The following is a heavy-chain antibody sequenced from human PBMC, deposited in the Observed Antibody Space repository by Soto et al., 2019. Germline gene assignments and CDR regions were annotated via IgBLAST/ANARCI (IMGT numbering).Heavy chain of an antibody. CDR3: ARRIPVSGPYGAFDI. Sequence: QVQLVESGGGVVQPGRSLRVSCVASGFTFSNFAMYWVRRAPGNGLEWVALISYDGDNQYYADSLKGRFTISRDNSKNPLDLQINSPRVEDTAVYYCARRIPVSGPYGAFDIWGQGTMVTVSS. V-gene: IGHV3-30*03. D-gene: IGHD2-21*01. CDR2: ISYDGDNQ. CDR1: GFTFSNFA. J-gene: IGHJ3*02.